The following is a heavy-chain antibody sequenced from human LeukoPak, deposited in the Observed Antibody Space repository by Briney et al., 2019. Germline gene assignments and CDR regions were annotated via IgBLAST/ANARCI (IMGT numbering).Heavy chain of an antibody. V-gene: IGHV4-34*01. CDR2: INHSGST. J-gene: IGHJ5*02. D-gene: IGHD6-19*01. CDR1: GGSFSGYY. Sequence: SETLSLTCAVYGGSFSGYYWSWIRQPPGKGLEWIGEINHSGSTNYNPSLKSRVTISVDTSKNQFSLKLSSVTAADTAVYYCASSSSGCYDGWFDPWGQGSLVTVSS. CDR3: ASSSSGCYDGWFDP.